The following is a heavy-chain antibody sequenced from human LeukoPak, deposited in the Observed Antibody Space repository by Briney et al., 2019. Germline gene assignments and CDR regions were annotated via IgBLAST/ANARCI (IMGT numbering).Heavy chain of an antibody. J-gene: IGHJ4*02. CDR3: ARSDEGGTMDY. CDR1: GYSFVNYW. Sequence: GESLKISCKGSGYSFVNYWIAWVRQMPGKGLEWMGIIYPGDSDTRYSPPSQGQVTISADTSISTAYLQWSSLKASDTAMYYCARSDEGGTMDYWGQGTLVTVSS. D-gene: IGHD1-7*01. CDR2: IYPGDSDT. V-gene: IGHV5-51*01.